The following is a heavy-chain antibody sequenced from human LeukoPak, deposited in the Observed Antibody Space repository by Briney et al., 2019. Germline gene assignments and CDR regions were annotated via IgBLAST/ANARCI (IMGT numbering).Heavy chain of an antibody. V-gene: IGHV3-23*01. Sequence: GGSLRLSCAASGFTLSSYAMTWVRQAPGKGLEWVPDIGDSGATTYYADSVKGRFTISRDNSKNTLYLQMSSLRAEDTAVYFCASFHYYGSGAYYLSYWGQGTLVTVSS. D-gene: IGHD3-10*01. CDR2: IGDSGATT. CDR1: GFTLSSYA. CDR3: ASFHYYGSGAYYLSY. J-gene: IGHJ4*02.